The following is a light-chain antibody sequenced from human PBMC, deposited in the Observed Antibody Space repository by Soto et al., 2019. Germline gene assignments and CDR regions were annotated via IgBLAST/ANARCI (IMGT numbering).Light chain of an antibody. V-gene: IGLV1-51*01. Sequence: SVLTQPPSVSAAPGQKVTISCSGSSSNIGGNSVSWYQQLPGTAPKLLIYDNYKRTSGITDRISGSKSGTSATLGITGLQAGDAADYYCGTWDSSLNGYVFGPGTKVTVL. J-gene: IGLJ1*01. CDR1: SSNIGGNS. CDR3: GTWDSSLNGYV. CDR2: DNY.